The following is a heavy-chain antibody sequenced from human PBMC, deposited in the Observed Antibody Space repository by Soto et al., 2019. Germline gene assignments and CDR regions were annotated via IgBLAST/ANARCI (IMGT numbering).Heavy chain of an antibody. V-gene: IGHV3-21*01. J-gene: IGHJ6*02. CDR1: GFTFSSYS. CDR3: ARVSWERPNYGMDV. D-gene: IGHD1-26*01. Sequence: KPGGSLRLSCAASGFTFSSYSMNWVRQAPGKGLEWVSSISSSSSYIYYADSVKGRFTISRDNAKNSLYLQMNSLRAEDTAVYYCARVSWERPNYGMDVWGQGTTVTVSS. CDR2: ISSSSSYI.